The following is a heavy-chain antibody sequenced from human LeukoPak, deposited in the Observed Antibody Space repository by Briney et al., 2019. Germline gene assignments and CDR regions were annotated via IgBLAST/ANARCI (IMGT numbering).Heavy chain of an antibody. Sequence: SETLSLTCTVSGGSISSSSYHWGWIRQPPGKGLEWIGSIYYSGSTYYNPSLKSRVTISVDTSKNQFSLKLSSVTAADTAVYYCARHRITMVRGDPFDYWGQGTLVTVSS. D-gene: IGHD3-10*01. J-gene: IGHJ4*02. CDR1: GGSISSSSYH. V-gene: IGHV4-39*01. CDR3: ARHRITMVRGDPFDY. CDR2: IYYSGST.